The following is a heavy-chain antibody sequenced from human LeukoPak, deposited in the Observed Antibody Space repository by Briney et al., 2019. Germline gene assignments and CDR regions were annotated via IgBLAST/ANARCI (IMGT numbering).Heavy chain of an antibody. CDR2: IHSDGRST. CDR1: GFTFSGYW. J-gene: IGHJ4*02. D-gene: IGHD6-19*01. CDR3: ARGGSGCFDY. Sequence: SGGSLRLSCAAPGFTFSGYWMHWVRQAPGKGLVWVSRIHSDGRSTSYADSVKGRFTISRDNAKNTVYLQMNSLRVEDTAVYYCARGGSGCFDYWGQGTLVTASS. V-gene: IGHV3-74*01.